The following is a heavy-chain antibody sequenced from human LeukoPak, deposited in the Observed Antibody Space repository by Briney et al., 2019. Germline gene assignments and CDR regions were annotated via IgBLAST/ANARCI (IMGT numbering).Heavy chain of an antibody. J-gene: IGHJ3*02. Sequence: SQTLSLTCDISGDSVSSNSAAWNWIRQSPSRGLEWLGRTYYRSKWYDDYAVSVKGRITINPDTSKNHFSLQLNSVTPEDTAVYFCAREVAGTCAFDIWGQGTMVTASS. CDR1: GDSVSSNSAA. CDR2: TYYRSKWYD. CDR3: AREVAGTCAFDI. V-gene: IGHV6-1*01. D-gene: IGHD1-14*01.